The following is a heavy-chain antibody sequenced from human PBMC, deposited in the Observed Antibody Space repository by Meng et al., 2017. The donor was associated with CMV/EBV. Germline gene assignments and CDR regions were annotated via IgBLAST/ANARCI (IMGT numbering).Heavy chain of an antibody. V-gene: IGHV3-30*19. CDR2: ISYDGSNK. CDR3: ARDTSWGNWYFDL. CDR1: GFTFSNYA. Sequence: GESLKISCAASGFTFSNYAMHWVRQAPGKGLEWVAVISYDGSNKYYADSVKGRFTISRDNSKNTLYLQMNSLRAEDTAVYYCARDTSWGNWYFDLWGRGTLVTVSS. J-gene: IGHJ2*01. D-gene: IGHD3-16*01.